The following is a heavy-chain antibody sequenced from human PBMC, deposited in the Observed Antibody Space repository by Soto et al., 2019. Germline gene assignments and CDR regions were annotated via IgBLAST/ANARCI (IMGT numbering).Heavy chain of an antibody. CDR2: SSNSGRFT. V-gene: IGHV3-11*03. CDR3: ARSGDNYNFLDY. CDR1: GFSISDHY. Sequence: GGSLRLSCAASGFSISDHYMSWIRQDPGKGLERVSYSSNSGRFTKYADSVKGRFSMSRDNAKNSMYLKINSRRGEDTAVYYYARSGDNYNFLDYWGQGTPVTVSS. J-gene: IGHJ4*02. D-gene: IGHD4-17*01.